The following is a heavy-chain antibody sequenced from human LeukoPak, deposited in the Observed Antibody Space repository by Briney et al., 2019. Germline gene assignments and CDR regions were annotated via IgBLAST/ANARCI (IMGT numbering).Heavy chain of an antibody. J-gene: IGHJ5*02. D-gene: IGHD3-16*02. V-gene: IGHV1-69*13. CDR1: GYTFTSYG. Sequence: ASVKVSCKASGYTFTSYGISWVRQAPGQGLEWMGGIIPIFGTANYAQKFQGRVTITADESTSTAYMELSSLRSEDTAVYYCARALRAHSWFDPWGQGTLVTVSS. CDR3: ARALRAHSWFDP. CDR2: IIPIFGTA.